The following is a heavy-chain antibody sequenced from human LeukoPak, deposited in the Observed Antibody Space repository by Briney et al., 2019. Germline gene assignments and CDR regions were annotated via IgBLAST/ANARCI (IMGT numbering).Heavy chain of an antibody. CDR1: GFTFSSYG. CDR2: IRYDGSNK. J-gene: IGHJ4*02. D-gene: IGHD2-2*01. V-gene: IGHV3-30*02. Sequence: GGSLRLSCAASGFTFSSYGMHWVRQAPGKGLEWVAFIRYDGSNKYYADSVKGRFTISRDNSKNTLYLQMNSLRAEDTAVYYCAKAHPHCSSTSCYDYWGQGTLVTVSS. CDR3: AKAHPHCSSTSCYDY.